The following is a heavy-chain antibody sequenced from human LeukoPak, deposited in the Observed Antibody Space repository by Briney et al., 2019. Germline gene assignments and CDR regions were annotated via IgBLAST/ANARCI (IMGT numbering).Heavy chain of an antibody. CDR2: VSSSSSTI. J-gene: IGHJ6*02. D-gene: IGHD3-10*01. V-gene: IGHV3-48*02. CDR1: GFTFSSYS. Sequence: PGGSLRLSCAASGFTFSSYSMNWVRQAPGKGLEWVSYVSSSSSTIYYADSVKGRFTISRGNAKNSLYLQMNSLRDEDTAVYYCARVAYGSGSYPPDYGMDVWGQGTTVTVSS. CDR3: ARVAYGSGSYPPDYGMDV.